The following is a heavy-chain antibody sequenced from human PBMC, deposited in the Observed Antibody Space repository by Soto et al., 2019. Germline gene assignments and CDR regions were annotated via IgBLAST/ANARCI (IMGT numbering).Heavy chain of an antibody. CDR2: ISSSGSDT. CDR1: GFPFSSYY. V-gene: IGHV3-11*05. D-gene: IGHD3-3*01. CDR3: GRMCAKGYYNY. Sequence: QVQLVESGGDLVQPGGSLRLSCAASGFPFSSYYMRWVRQAPGKGLEWVSSISSSGSDTNYADSVKGRFTISRENAKNSLHLQMNSLGAEDAAVYYCGRMCAKGYYNYWGQGTLVTVSA. J-gene: IGHJ4*02.